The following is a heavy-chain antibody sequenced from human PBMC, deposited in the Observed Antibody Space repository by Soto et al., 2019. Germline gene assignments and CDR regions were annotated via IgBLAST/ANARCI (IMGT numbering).Heavy chain of an antibody. Sequence: GGSLRLSCAASGFTFSSYGMHWVRQAPGKGLEWVAVISYDGSNKYYADSVKGRFTISRDNSKNTLYLQMNSLRAEDTAVYYSAWAGHDTGAFDISGQGTMLTVSS. J-gene: IGHJ3*02. CDR2: ISYDGSNK. V-gene: IGHV3-30*03. CDR3: AWAGHDTGAFDI. D-gene: IGHD1-1*01. CDR1: GFTFSSYG.